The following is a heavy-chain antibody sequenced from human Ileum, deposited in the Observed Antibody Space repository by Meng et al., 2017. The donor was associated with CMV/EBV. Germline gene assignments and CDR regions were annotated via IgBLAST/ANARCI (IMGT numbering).Heavy chain of an antibody. CDR1: GFTFSSYG. J-gene: IGHJ4*02. CDR2: IWYDGSNK. CDR3: AKSLQQLVAGLDY. Sequence: GGSLRLSCAVSGFTFSSYGMHWVRQAPGKGLEWVAVIWYDGSNKYYADSVKGRFTISRDNSKNTLYLQMNSLRAEDTAVYYCAKSLQQLVAGLDYWGQGTLVTVSS. V-gene: IGHV3-33*06. D-gene: IGHD6-13*01.